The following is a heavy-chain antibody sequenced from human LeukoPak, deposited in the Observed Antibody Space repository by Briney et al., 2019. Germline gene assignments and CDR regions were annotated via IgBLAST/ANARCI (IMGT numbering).Heavy chain of an antibody. CDR2: IHHSGST. CDR1: GGSFTGYY. CDR3: PSAPVLDY. J-gene: IGHJ4*02. Sequence: SETLSLIYAFSGGSFTGYYWSGIRQPPAKGPEGIGEIHHSGSTNYNPSLKSRVTISVGTSNNQLTLKLSSVTAADPPVYYCPSAPVLDYWGQGTLLTVSS. V-gene: IGHV4-34*01.